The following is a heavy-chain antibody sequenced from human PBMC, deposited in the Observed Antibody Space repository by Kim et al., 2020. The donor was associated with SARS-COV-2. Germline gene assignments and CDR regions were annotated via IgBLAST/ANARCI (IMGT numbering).Heavy chain of an antibody. J-gene: IGHJ3*02. CDR2: VYYSENT. Sequence: SETLSLTCTVSGGSVTSGGYFWSWIRQPPGKGLEWIGYVYYSENTNYNPSLKSRVTISLDTSKNQFSLKLTSVTAADTAVYYCARDPGNSPGAFDIWGQGTVLTVSS. V-gene: IGHV4-61*08. CDR1: GGSVTSGGYF. D-gene: IGHD1-1*01. CDR3: ARDPGNSPGAFDI.